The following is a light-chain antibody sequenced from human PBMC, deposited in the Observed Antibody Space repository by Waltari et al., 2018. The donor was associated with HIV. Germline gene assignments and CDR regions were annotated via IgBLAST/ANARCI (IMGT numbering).Light chain of an antibody. CDR1: SSKLRADYH. J-gene: IGLJ3*02. Sequence: QSVLTQPPSLSGAPGQTVTISCTGTSSKLRADYHVHWYQQLPGTAPKLLIYGNTIRPSGVPDRFSGSKSGTSASLAITGLQADDEADYYCQSYDSSLSAWVFGGGTKLTVL. V-gene: IGLV1-40*01. CDR2: GNT. CDR3: QSYDSSLSAWV.